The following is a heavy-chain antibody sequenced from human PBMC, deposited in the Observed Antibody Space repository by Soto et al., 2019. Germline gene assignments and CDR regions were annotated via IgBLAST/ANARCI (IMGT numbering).Heavy chain of an antibody. D-gene: IGHD3-3*01. V-gene: IGHV1-18*01. CDR2: ISAYNGNT. J-gene: IGHJ4*02. Sequence: GASVKVSCKASGYTFTSYAMHWVRQAPGQGLEWMGWISAYNGNTNYAQKLQGRVTMTTDTSTSTAYMELRSLRSDDTAVYYCARGDYDFWSGYFDYWGQGTLVTVSS. CDR1: GYTFTSYA. CDR3: ARGDYDFWSGYFDY.